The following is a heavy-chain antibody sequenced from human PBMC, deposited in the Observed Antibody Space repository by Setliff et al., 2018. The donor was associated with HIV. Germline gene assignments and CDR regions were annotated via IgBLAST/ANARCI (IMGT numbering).Heavy chain of an antibody. CDR1: GFTVNSGA. Sequence: PGGSLRLSCAGSGFTVNSGAMNWVRQAPGKGLEWVSTVGCWGTCTYFADSVKGRFTISRDNSKSTVFLQMNGLRSEDTAVYYCARSVIGYYYYGMDVWGQGTLVTVSS. J-gene: IGHJ6*02. V-gene: IGHV3-23*01. CDR3: ARSVIGYYYYGMDV. CDR2: VGCWGTCT. D-gene: IGHD3-10*01.